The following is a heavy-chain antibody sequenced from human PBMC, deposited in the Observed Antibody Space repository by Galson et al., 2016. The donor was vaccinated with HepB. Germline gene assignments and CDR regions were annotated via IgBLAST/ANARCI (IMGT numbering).Heavy chain of an antibody. V-gene: IGHV3-23*01. D-gene: IGHD5-18*01. CDR1: GFTFSTYA. Sequence: SLRLSCAASGFTFSTYAMSWVRQAPGKGLEWVSTMSASGGITYYVDSVKGRFTIPRDNSKNTLYLQVSSLRAEDTAVYYCAKDYSRAMVPLGFWGQGALLTVSS. CDR2: MSASGGIT. CDR3: AKDYSRAMVPLGF. J-gene: IGHJ4*02.